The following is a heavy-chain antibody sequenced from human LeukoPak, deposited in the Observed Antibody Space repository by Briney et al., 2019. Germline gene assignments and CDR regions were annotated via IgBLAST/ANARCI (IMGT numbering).Heavy chain of an antibody. V-gene: IGHV3-23*01. Sequence: PGGSLRLSCEFSGITFSSYSLSWVRQAPGKGLEWVSSITASGGTTFYADSVKGRFTVSRDNSKNTVYLQMNSLRAEDTAVYYCAKLRGIVVVTAHYDYWGQGTLVTVSS. D-gene: IGHD2-21*02. J-gene: IGHJ4*02. CDR3: AKLRGIVVVTAHYDY. CDR2: ITASGGTT. CDR1: GITFSSYS.